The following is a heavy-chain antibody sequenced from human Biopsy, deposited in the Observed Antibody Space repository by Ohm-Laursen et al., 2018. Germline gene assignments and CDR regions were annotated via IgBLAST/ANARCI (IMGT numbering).Heavy chain of an antibody. V-gene: IGHV1-18*01. CDR1: GYKFTSYG. CDR3: ARIAAAGWDDY. J-gene: IGHJ4*02. D-gene: IGHD6-25*01. Sequence: GASVKVSCKASGYKFTSYGMNWVRQAPGQGFEWMGRISGYNGNTNYAQKFQGRITMTIDAATSTGYMDLRSLKSDDTAVYYCARIAAAGWDDYWGQGTLVTVSS. CDR2: ISGYNGNT.